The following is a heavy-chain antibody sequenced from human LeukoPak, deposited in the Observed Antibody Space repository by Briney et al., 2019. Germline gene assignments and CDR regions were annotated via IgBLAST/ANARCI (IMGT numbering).Heavy chain of an antibody. CDR2: INSDGSST. CDR1: GFTFSSYW. Sequence: GGSLRLSCAASGFTFSSYWMHWVRQAPGKGLVWVSRINSDGSSTSYADSVKGRFTISRDNAKSSLYLQMNSLRPEDTAVYYCARGVGKSGAFDIWGQGTMVTVSS. CDR3: ARGVGKSGAFDI. J-gene: IGHJ3*02. V-gene: IGHV3-74*01. D-gene: IGHD2-15*01.